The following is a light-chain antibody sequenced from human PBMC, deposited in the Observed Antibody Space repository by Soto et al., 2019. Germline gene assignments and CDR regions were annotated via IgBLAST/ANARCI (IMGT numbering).Light chain of an antibody. J-gene: IGKJ1*01. CDR2: GAS. CDR1: QSVSSSY. Sequence: EIVVTLTPCTLSLSHRERATLSCMASQSVSSSYLAWYQQKPGQAPRLLIYGASSRATGIPDRFSGSGSGTDFTLTISRLEPEDFAVYYCQQDGSSPWTFGQGTKVDI. V-gene: IGKV3-20*01. CDR3: QQDGSSPWT.